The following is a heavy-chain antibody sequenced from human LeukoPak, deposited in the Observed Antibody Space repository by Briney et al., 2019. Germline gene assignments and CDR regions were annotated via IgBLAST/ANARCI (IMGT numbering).Heavy chain of an antibody. CDR3: ARAGIAATAATAFDI. Sequence: GGSLRLSCAVSGFTFSSYSMSWVRQAPGKGLEWVSYISSSSSTIYYADSVKGRFTISRDNAKNSLYLQMNSLRAEDTAVYFCARAGIAATAATAFDIWGQGIMATVSS. CDR1: GFTFSSYS. CDR2: ISSSSSTI. D-gene: IGHD6-13*01. J-gene: IGHJ3*02. V-gene: IGHV3-48*01.